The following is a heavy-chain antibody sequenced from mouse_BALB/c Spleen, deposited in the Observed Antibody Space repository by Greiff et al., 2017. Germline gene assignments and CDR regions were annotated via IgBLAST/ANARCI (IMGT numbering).Heavy chain of an antibody. V-gene: IGHV1-4*02. CDR3: ARRRDYSYYFDY. Sequence: QVQLQQSAAELARPGASVKMSCKASGYTFTSYTMHWVKQRPGQGLEWIGYINPSSGYTEYNQKFKDKTTLTADKSSSTAYMQLSSLTSEDSAVYYCARRRDYSYYFDYWGQGTTLTVCS. CDR2: INPSSGYT. J-gene: IGHJ2*01. CDR1: GYTFTSYT. D-gene: IGHD1-1*01.